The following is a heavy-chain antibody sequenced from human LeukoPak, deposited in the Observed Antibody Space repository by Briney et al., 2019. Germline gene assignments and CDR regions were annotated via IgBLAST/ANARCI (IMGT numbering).Heavy chain of an antibody. CDR1: GYIFTSYW. J-gene: IGHJ4*02. Sequence: GEPLQISCKGSGYIFTSYWIGWVRQMPGKGLEWMGIIYPRDSDTRYSPSFQGQVTISADKSISTAYLQWSSLKASDTAMYYCGRPGILGDNPYWGQGTLVTVSS. D-gene: IGHD1-26*01. CDR2: IYPRDSDT. CDR3: GRPGILGDNPY. V-gene: IGHV5-51*01.